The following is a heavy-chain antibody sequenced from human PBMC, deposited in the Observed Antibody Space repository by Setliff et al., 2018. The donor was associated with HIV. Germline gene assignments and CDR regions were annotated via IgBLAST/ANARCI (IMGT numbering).Heavy chain of an antibody. Sequence: QPGGSLRLSCAASGFTFSSYAMHWVRQAPGKGLQWVAVIWLDGSKKYYTDSVKGRFTISRDNSKNTLFLQMNSLRGNDTAVYYCARDLSYDYDRSSGTFDYWGQGTLVTVSS. CDR2: IWLDGSKK. V-gene: IGHV3-33*01. CDR3: ARDLSYDYDRSSGTFDY. J-gene: IGHJ4*02. D-gene: IGHD3-22*01. CDR1: GFTFSSYA.